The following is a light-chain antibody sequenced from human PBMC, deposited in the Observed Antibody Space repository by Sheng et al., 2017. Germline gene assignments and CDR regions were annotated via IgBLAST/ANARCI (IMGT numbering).Light chain of an antibody. Sequence: DIQMTQSPSSLSASVGDRVTITCRASRDIADYLAWYQQKPGKPPKLLIYGASTLQSGVPSRISGSGSGTDFTLTISRLEPEDFAVYYCQQYGNSPAITFGQGTRLETK. V-gene: IGKV1-27*01. CDR1: RDIADY. CDR2: GAS. J-gene: IGKJ5*01. CDR3: QQYGNSPAIT.